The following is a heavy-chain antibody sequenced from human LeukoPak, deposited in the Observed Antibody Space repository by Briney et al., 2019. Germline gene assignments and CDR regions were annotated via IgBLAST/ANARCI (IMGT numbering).Heavy chain of an antibody. CDR3: ARDHQYYDSSGYYSGLDY. J-gene: IGHJ4*02. Sequence: ASVKVSCKASGGTFSSYAISWVRQAPGQGLEWMGWISAYNGNTNYAQKLQGRVTMTTDTSTSTAYMELRSLRSDDTAVYYCARDHQYYDSSGYYSGLDYWGQGTLVTVSS. CDR2: ISAYNGNT. CDR1: GGTFSSYA. D-gene: IGHD3-22*01. V-gene: IGHV1-18*01.